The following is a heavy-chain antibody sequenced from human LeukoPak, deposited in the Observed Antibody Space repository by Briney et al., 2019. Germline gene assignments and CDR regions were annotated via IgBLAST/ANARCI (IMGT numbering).Heavy chain of an antibody. CDR3: AKTLHYGHFGKFDS. CDR2: IWYDGSNK. J-gene: IGHJ4*02. V-gene: IGHV3-33*06. CDR1: GFTFSSYG. Sequence: GGSLRLSCAASGFTFSSYGMHWVRQAPGKGLEWVAVIWYDGSNKYYADSVKGRFTISRDNSKNTVYLQMNSLRAEDTAVYYCAKTLHYGHFGKFDSWGQGTLVTVSS. D-gene: IGHD4-17*01.